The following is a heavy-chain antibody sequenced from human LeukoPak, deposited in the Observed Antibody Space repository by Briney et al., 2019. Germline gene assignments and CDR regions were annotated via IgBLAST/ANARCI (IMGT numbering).Heavy chain of an antibody. CDR2: ISSSSSYI. V-gene: IGHV3-21*01. CDR1: GFTFSSYS. CDR3: ARSLNYYGSGSYSFDY. Sequence: MPGGSLRLSCAASGFTFSSYSMNWVRQAPGKGLEWVSSISSSSSYIYYADSVKGRFTISRDNAKNSLYLQMNSLRAEDTAVYYCARSLNYYGSGSYSFDYWGQGTLVTVSS. J-gene: IGHJ4*02. D-gene: IGHD3-10*01.